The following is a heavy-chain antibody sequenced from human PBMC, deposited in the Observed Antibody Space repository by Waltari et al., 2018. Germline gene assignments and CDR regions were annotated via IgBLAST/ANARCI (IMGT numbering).Heavy chain of an antibody. Sequence: QLQLQESGPGLVKPSETLSLTCTVSGGSISSSSYYWGWIRQPPGKGLEWIGSIFYRGRTYDNPSLKGRFTHSVDTSISRAYMELSSLRYEKTAVYYCATSAKRTTMVQGGGDYWGKGTMVTVSS. CDR1: GGSISSSSYY. CDR2: IFYRGRT. CDR3: ATSAKRTTMVQGGGDY. V-gene: IGHV4-39*07. J-gene: IGHJ4*02. D-gene: IGHD3-10*01.